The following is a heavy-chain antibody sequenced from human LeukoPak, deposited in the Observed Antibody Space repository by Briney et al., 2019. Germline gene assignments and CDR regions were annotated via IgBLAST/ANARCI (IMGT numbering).Heavy chain of an antibody. CDR3: AKAGDSSGYYPKYYFDY. Sequence: GGSLRLSCAASGFTFSSYAMSWVRQAPGKGLEWVSAISGSGGSTYYADSVKGRFTISRDNSKNTLYLQMNSLRAEDTAVYYCAKAGDSSGYYPKYYFDYWGQGTLVTDSS. CDR1: GFTFSSYA. CDR2: ISGSGGST. D-gene: IGHD3-22*01. J-gene: IGHJ4*02. V-gene: IGHV3-23*01.